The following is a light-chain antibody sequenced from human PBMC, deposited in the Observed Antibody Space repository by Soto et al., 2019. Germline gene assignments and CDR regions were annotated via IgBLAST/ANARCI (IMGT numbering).Light chain of an antibody. J-gene: IGKJ5*01. CDR1: QSVSSSY. Sequence: EIVLTQSPGTLSLSPGEGATLSCRASQSVSSSYLAWYQQKPGQAPRLLIYGASSRATGIPDRFSGSGFGIDYTLTISRLEPEDFAVYYCQQYGSSPITYGQGTRLEIK. CDR3: QQYGSSPIT. CDR2: GAS. V-gene: IGKV3-20*01.